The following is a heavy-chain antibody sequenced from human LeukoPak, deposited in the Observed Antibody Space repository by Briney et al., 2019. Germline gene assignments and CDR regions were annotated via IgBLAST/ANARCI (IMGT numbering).Heavy chain of an antibody. J-gene: IGHJ6*03. CDR2: IHYSGST. Sequence: SETLSLTCSVSGGSISSFSYYWGWIRQPPGKGLEWIGYIHYSGSTNYNPSLKSRVTISVDTSKNQFSLKLTSVTAADTAVYYCATHRSHYMDVWGKGTTVTVSS. V-gene: IGHV4-61*05. D-gene: IGHD3-16*02. CDR3: ATHRSHYMDV. CDR1: GGSISSFSYY.